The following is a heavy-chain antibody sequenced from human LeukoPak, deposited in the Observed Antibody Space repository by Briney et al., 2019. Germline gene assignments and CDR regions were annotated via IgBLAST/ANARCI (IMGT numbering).Heavy chain of an antibody. CDR2: ISAYNGNT. D-gene: IGHD6-19*01. V-gene: IGHV1-18*01. CDR3: ARDLAVAGTFGY. Sequence: ASVKVSCKASGYTFTSYGISWVRQAPGQGLEWMGWISAYNGNTNYAQRLQGRVTMTTDTSTSTAYMELRSLRSDDTAVYYCARDLAVAGTFGYWGQGTLVTVSS. J-gene: IGHJ4*02. CDR1: GYTFTSYG.